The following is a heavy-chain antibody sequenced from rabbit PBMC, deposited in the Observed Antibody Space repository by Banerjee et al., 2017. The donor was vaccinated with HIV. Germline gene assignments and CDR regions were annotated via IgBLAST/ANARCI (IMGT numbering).Heavy chain of an antibody. Sequence: QQQLEESGGGLVKPGGTLTLTCKASGIDFSINRMCWVRQAPGKGLEWIACIYAGSAGSTYYASWVNGRFTISKTSSTVDLKMTSLTAADTATYFCARAPYAGGVGNGYGLGLWGPGTLVTVS. CDR2: IYAGSAGST. J-gene: IGHJ4*01. V-gene: IGHV1S45*01. CDR3: ARAPYAGGVGNGYGLGL. CDR1: GIDFSINR. D-gene: IGHD4-2*01.